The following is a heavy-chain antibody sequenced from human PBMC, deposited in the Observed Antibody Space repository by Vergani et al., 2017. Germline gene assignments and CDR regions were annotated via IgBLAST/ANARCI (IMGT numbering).Heavy chain of an antibody. V-gene: IGHV1-69*01. Sequence: QVQLEQSGAEVRKPGSSVKVSCKASGGPLSRFAIGWVRQAPGQGLEWMGEIIPILGTTNYAQRSRDKFSITADESTGTAYMELTRLTSEDTDVYFYASGYCPSASCRFFFKNNYCYVDCWGEGMVVGVSS. CDR1: GGPLSRFA. D-gene: IGHD2-2*01. CDR2: IIPILGTT. CDR3: ASGYCPSASCRFFFKNNYCYVDC. J-gene: IGHJ4*02.